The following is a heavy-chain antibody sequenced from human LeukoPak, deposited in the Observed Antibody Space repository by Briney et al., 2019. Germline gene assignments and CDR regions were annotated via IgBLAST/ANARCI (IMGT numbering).Heavy chain of an antibody. J-gene: IGHJ4*02. CDR1: GFTFSSYA. Sequence: PGGSLRLSCAASGFTFSSYAMSWVRQAPGKGLEWVSAISGSSGSTYYADSVKGRFTISRDNSKNTLYLQMNSLRAEDTAVYYCAKDSSSWWYYFDYWGQGTLVTVSS. V-gene: IGHV3-23*01. D-gene: IGHD6-13*01. CDR2: ISGSSGST. CDR3: AKDSSSWWYYFDY.